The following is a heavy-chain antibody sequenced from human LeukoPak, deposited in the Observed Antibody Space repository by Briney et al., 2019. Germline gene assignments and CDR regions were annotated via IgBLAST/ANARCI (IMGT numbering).Heavy chain of an antibody. V-gene: IGHV1-18*01. CDR1: GYTFTSYG. CDR2: ISAYNGNT. J-gene: IGHJ5*02. D-gene: IGHD1-26*01. CDR3: ARDLARIVGATAWFDP. Sequence: WASVKVSCKASGYTFTSYGISWVRQAPGQGLEWMGWISAYNGNTNYAQKLQGRVTMTTDTSTSTAYMELRSLRSDDTAVYYCARDLARIVGATAWFDPWGQGTLVTVSS.